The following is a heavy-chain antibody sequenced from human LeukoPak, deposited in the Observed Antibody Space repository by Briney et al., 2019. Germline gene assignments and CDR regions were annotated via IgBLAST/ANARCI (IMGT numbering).Heavy chain of an antibody. CDR2: ISSSSSYI. CDR1: GFTFSSYS. D-gene: IGHD4-17*01. V-gene: IGHV3-21*04. J-gene: IGHJ4*02. CDR3: AKARLRHYDY. Sequence: GGSLRLSCAASGFTFSSYSMTWVRQAPGKGLEWVSSISSSSSYIYYADSVKGRFTISRDNAKNSLYLQMNSLRAEDTAVYYCAKARLRHYDYWGQGTLVTVSS.